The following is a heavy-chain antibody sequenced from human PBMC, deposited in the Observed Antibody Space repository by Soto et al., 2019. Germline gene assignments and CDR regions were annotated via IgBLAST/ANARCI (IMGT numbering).Heavy chain of an antibody. Sequence: GGSLRLSCAASGFTFSSYAMSWVRQAPGKGLEWVSGISGSGGSTYYADSVTGRFTISRDNSKNTLYLQMTSLRAEDTAVYYCAKAAAGTGGLYYYGMDVWGQGTTVTVSS. CDR3: AKAAAGTGGLYYYGMDV. CDR1: GFTFSSYA. D-gene: IGHD6-13*01. CDR2: ISGSGGST. V-gene: IGHV3-23*01. J-gene: IGHJ6*02.